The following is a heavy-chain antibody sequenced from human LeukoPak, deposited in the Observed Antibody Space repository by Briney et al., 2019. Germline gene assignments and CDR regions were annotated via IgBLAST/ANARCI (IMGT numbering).Heavy chain of an antibody. Sequence: SETLSLTCTVSGGSISSYYWSWIRQPPGKGLEWIGYIYYSGSTNCNPSLKSRVTISVDTSKNQFSLKLSSATAADTAVYYCARVGSSAAFDIWGQGTMVTVSS. V-gene: IGHV4-59*01. D-gene: IGHD1-26*01. CDR3: ARVGSSAAFDI. CDR1: GGSISSYY. CDR2: IYYSGST. J-gene: IGHJ3*02.